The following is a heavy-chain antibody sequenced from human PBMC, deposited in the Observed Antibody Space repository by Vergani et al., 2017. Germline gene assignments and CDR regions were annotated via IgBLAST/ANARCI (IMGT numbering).Heavy chain of an antibody. CDR3: ARHLGWFDP. CDR2: IYYSGST. J-gene: IGHJ5*02. D-gene: IGHD3-16*01. CDR1: GGSVSSGSYY. Sequence: QVQLQESGPGLVKPSETLSLTCTVSGGSVSSGSYYWSWIRQPAGKGLEWIGYIYYSGSTNYNPSLKSRVTISVDTSKNQFSLKLSPVTAADTAVYYCARHLGWFDPWGQGTLVTVSS. V-gene: IGHV4-61*10.